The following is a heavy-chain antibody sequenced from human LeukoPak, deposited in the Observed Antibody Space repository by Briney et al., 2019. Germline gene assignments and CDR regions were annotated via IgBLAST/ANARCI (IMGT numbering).Heavy chain of an antibody. CDR2: ISSRTSTI. V-gene: IGHV3-48*01. D-gene: IGHD3-3*01. Sequence: GGSLRLSCAASGFTFSSYSMNWVRQAPGKGLEWVSYISSRTSTIYYADSVKGRFSISRDNAKNSLYLQMNSLRAEDTAVYYCASALTNSIFGVGIIPNQLDYWGQGTLVTVSS. J-gene: IGHJ4*02. CDR1: GFTFSSYS. CDR3: ASALTNSIFGVGIIPNQLDY.